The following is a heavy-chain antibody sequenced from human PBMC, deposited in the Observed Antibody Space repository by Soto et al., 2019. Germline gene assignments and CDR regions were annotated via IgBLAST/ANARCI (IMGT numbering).Heavy chain of an antibody. CDR1: GFTFITYA. V-gene: IGHV3-64*01. J-gene: IGHJ6*02. D-gene: IGHD2-21*01. CDR3: TRRIPFGYGMDV. CDR2: ITSNGGNT. Sequence: EVQLVESGGGLVQPGGSLRLSCAASGFTFITYARHWVRQAPGKGLQCVSAITSNGGNTDYASSVKGRFTISRDNSKNTLYLQMGSLRAEDMAVYYCTRRIPFGYGMDVWGQGTTVTVSS.